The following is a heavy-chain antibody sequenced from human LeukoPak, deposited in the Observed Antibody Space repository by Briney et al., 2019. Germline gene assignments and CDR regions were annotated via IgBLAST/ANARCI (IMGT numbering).Heavy chain of an antibody. CDR3: TTVGLSGYYDSRGYYYFDY. CDR2: IKSKTYGGTT. CDR1: GFTFSNAW. J-gene: IGHJ4*02. V-gene: IGHV3-15*01. Sequence: PGGSLRLSCAASGFTFSNAWMSWVRQAPGKGLEWVGRIKSKTYGGTTDYAAPVKGRFTISRDDSKNTLYLEMNSLKTEDTAVYYCTTVGLSGYYDSRGYYYFDYWGQGTLVTVSS. D-gene: IGHD3-22*01.